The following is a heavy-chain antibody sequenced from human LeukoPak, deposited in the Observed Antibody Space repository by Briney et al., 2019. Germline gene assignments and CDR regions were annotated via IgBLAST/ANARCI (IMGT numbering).Heavy chain of an antibody. CDR1: GFTFSTYS. Sequence: GGSLRLSCAASGFTFSTYSVNWFRQAPGKGLEWVSSISSSSSYIFYADSVKGRFTISRDNSKNTLYLQMNSLRAEDTAVYYCARSSSGWYYYWGQGIMVTVSS. CDR2: ISSSSSYI. V-gene: IGHV3-21*01. D-gene: IGHD6-19*01. CDR3: ARSSSGWYYY. J-gene: IGHJ4*02.